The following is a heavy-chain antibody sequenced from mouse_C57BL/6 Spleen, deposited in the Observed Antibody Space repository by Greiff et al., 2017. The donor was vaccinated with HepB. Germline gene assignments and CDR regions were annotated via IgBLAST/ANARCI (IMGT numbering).Heavy chain of an antibody. V-gene: IGHV5-17*01. Sequence: DVKLVESGGGLVKPGGSLKLSCAASGFTFSDYGMHWVRQAPEKGLEWVAYISSGSSTIYYADTVKGRFTISRDNAKNTLFLQMTSLRSEDTAMYYCARSPYYEDAMDYWGQGTSVTVSS. CDR3: ARSPYYEDAMDY. CDR1: GFTFSDYG. J-gene: IGHJ4*01. D-gene: IGHD2-10*01. CDR2: ISSGSSTI.